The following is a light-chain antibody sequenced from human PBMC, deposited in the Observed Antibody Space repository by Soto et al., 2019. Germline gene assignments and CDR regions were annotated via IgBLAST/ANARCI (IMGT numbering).Light chain of an antibody. CDR1: QSVSSSY. J-gene: IGKJ4*01. V-gene: IGKV3-20*01. Sequence: EIVLTQSPGTLSLSPGERATLSCRASQSVSSSYLVWYQQRPGQPPRLRIYGTSNRAAGIPDRFTGTGSGTDFTLTIYRLVPEDSAVYYCQQYGSSALTFGGGTKV. CDR2: GTS. CDR3: QQYGSSALT.